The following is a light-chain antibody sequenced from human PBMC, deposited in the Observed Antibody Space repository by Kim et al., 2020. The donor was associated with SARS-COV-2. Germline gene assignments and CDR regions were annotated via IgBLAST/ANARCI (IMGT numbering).Light chain of an antibody. Sequence: VDLGQTVRRTCQGDSLRSYYVTWYQQKPRQAPVLVIYGRNNRPSGIPDRFSGSASGNTASLTISGAQAEDEADYYCQSRDSGGSVIFGGGTKLTVL. V-gene: IGLV3-19*01. CDR1: SLRSYY. CDR2: GRN. CDR3: QSRDSGGSVI. J-gene: IGLJ2*01.